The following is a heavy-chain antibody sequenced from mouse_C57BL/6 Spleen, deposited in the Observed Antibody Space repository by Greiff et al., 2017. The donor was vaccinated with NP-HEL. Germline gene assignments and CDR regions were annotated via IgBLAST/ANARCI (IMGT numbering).Heavy chain of an antibody. Sequence: EVKLVESGGDLVKPGGSLKLSCAASGFTFSIYGMSWVRQTPDKRLEWVATISSGGSYTSYPDSVKGRFTISRDNAKNTLYLQMSSLKSEDTAMYYCARPHYYGSSYWYFDVWGTGTTVTVSS. J-gene: IGHJ1*03. D-gene: IGHD1-1*01. CDR3: ARPHYYGSSYWYFDV. CDR2: ISSGGSYT. V-gene: IGHV5-6*02. CDR1: GFTFSIYG.